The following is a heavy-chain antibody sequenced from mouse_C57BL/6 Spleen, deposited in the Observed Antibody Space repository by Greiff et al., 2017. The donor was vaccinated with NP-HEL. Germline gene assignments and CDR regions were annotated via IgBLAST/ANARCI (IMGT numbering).Heavy chain of an antibody. CDR1: GYTFTDYE. CDR2: IDPETGGT. Sequence: QVQLKESGAELVRPGASVTLSCKASGYTFTDYEMHWVKQTPVHGLEWIGAIDPETGGTAYNQKFKGKAILTADKSSSTAYMELRSLTSEDSAVYYCTGGLLAYWGQGTLVTVSA. J-gene: IGHJ3*01. V-gene: IGHV1-15*01. CDR3: TGGLLAY. D-gene: IGHD2-4*01.